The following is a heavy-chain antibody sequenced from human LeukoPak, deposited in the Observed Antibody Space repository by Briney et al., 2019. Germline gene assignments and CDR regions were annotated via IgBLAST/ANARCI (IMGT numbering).Heavy chain of an antibody. J-gene: IGHJ3*02. D-gene: IGHD6-6*01. CDR3: ARDSQQLEDAFDI. CDR2: IYSGGST. Sequence: GGSLRLSCAASGFTVSSNYMRWVRQAPGKGLEWVSVIYSGGSTYYADSVKGRFTISRDNSKDTLYLQMNSLRAEDTAVYYCARDSQQLEDAFDIWGQGTMVTVSS. CDR1: GFTVSSNY. V-gene: IGHV3-53*01.